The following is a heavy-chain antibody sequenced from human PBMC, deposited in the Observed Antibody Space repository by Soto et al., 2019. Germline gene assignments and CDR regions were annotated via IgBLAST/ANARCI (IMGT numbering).Heavy chain of an antibody. CDR1: GYTFSNFG. J-gene: IGHJ4*02. V-gene: IGHV1-18*01. D-gene: IGHD2-8*01. Sequence: QVQLVQSGGEVKKPGASVKVSCKASGYTFSNFGLSWVRQAPGQGLELMGWISPYNGNTNYAQKLQGRLTMTTDTSTSTAYMELRSLRSDDTDVYCCARDRLGVSVTGGGFDSWGQGSLVTFSS. CDR3: ARDRLGVSVTGGGFDS. CDR2: ISPYNGNT.